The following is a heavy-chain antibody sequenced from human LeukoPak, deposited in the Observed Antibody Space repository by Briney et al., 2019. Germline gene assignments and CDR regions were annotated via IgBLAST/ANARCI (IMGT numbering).Heavy chain of an antibody. D-gene: IGHD1-7*01. J-gene: IGHJ4*02. V-gene: IGHV3-30*18. CDR3: AKVRGFPQLELPYY. Sequence: GGSLRLSCAASGFTFSSYGMHWVRQAPGKGLEWVAVISYDGSNKYYADSVKGRFTISRDNSKNTLYLQMNSLRAEDTAVYYCAKVRGFPQLELPYYWGQGTLSPSPQ. CDR1: GFTFSSYG. CDR2: ISYDGSNK.